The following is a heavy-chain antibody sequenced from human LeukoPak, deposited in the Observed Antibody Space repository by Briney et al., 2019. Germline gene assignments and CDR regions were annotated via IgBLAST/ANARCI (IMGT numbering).Heavy chain of an antibody. CDR3: ASVVCRVAAGGFDY. CDR1: GGSISRYY. V-gene: IGHV4-59*01. J-gene: IGHJ4*02. CDR2: IYYSGST. D-gene: IGHD6-13*01. Sequence: SETLSLTCTVSGGSISRYYWSWIRQPPGKGLEWIGYIYYSGSTNYNPSLKSRVTISVDTSKNQFSLKLSSVTASDTAVYYCASVVCRVAAGGFDYWGQGTLVTVSS.